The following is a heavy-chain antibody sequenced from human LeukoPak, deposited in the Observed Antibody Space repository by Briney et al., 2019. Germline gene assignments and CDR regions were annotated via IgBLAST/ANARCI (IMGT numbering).Heavy chain of an antibody. Sequence: PSQTLSLTCTVSGGSINSGDYYWSWIRQHPGKGLEWIGHIYYSGSTFYNPYLKSRLTISVDISKNQFSLKLSSVTAADTAVYYCARGYCNGATCYGFDYWGQGTLVTVSS. CDR1: GGSINSGDYY. CDR2: IYYSGST. J-gene: IGHJ4*02. D-gene: IGHD2-15*01. V-gene: IGHV4-31*03. CDR3: ARGYCNGATCYGFDY.